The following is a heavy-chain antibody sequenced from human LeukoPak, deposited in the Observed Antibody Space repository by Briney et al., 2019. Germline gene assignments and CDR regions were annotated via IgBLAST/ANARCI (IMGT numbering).Heavy chain of an antibody. V-gene: IGHV3-23*01. CDR1: GFTFSSYA. J-gene: IGHJ4*02. D-gene: IGHD6-13*01. CDR3: AKSYTNTWYVFDY. Sequence: PGGSLRLSCAASGFTFSSYAMSWVRQAPGKGLEWVSAINGSGTNTYSADSVKGRFTISRDNSKDTLYLQMNSLRAEDTAVYFCAKSYTNTWYVFDYWGQGALAT. CDR2: INGSGTNT.